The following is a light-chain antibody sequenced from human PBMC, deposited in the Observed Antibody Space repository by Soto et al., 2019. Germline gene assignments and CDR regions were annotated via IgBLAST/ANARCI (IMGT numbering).Light chain of an antibody. CDR3: QQYDNWPIT. CDR1: QSLGRY. Sequence: DIVLTQSPDTLSLSPGESATLSCRASQSLGRYLAWYQQKPGQAPRLFIYGASTRATAIPPRFSGSGSGTEFTLTISSLQSEDFAVYYCQQYDNWPITFGQGTRLEI. J-gene: IGKJ5*01. CDR2: GAS. V-gene: IGKV3-15*01.